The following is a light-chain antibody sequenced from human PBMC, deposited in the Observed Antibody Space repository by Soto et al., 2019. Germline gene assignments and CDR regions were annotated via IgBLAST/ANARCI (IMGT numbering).Light chain of an antibody. V-gene: IGKV1-27*01. CDR3: QKYNSVPL. CDR2: AAS. Sequence: DIQMTQSPSSLSASVGDRVTITCRASQGISNYIAWYQQKPGKAPKLLIYAASTLQSGVPSRFSGSGSGTDFTLTNSSLQPEDVATYFCQKYNSVPLFGPGTKVDIK. J-gene: IGKJ3*01. CDR1: QGISNY.